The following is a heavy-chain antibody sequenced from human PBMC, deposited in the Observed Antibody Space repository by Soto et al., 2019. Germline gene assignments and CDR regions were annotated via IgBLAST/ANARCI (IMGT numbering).Heavy chain of an antibody. CDR3: ARGDGDYGRRLDP. V-gene: IGHV3-66*01. J-gene: IGHJ5*02. Sequence: EVQLVESGGGLVQPGGSLRLSCAASGFTVTTNYVSWVRQAPGKGLEWVSIIYDGGSTYYADSVKGRFTISRDNSKNTVFLQMNRLRVEDTAVYYCARGDGDYGRRLDPWGQGTLVTVSS. D-gene: IGHD4-17*01. CDR1: GFTVTTNY. CDR2: IYDGGST.